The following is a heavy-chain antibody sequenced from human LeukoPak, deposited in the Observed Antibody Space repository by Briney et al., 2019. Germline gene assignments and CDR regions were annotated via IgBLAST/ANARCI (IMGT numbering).Heavy chain of an antibody. CDR1: GFTFSTYW. CDR2: IDQQGSEE. V-gene: IGHV3-7*03. J-gene: IGHJ4*02. CDR3: AREDGSGSYYTAY. Sequence: GGSLRLSCVGSGFTFSTYWMNWARQAPGKGLEWVANIDQQGSEEYYVDSVKGRFTVSRDNAKSSLYLQMRSLRAEDTAIFYCAREDGSGSYYTAYWGQGTLVTVSS. D-gene: IGHD3-10*01.